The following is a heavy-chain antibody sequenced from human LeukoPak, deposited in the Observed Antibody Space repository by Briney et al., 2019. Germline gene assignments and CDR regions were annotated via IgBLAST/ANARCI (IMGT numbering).Heavy chain of an antibody. V-gene: IGHV1-2*06. D-gene: IGHD4-17*01. J-gene: IGHJ4*02. Sequence: ASVKVSRKASGYTFTYYFIHWVRQAPGQGLEWMGRINPNSGGTKLAQKFQGRLTMTTDMSIDTAYMDLSRLTSDDTAVYYCARGTANTVFEYWGQGTLVTVSS. CDR1: GYTFTYYF. CDR2: INPNSGGT. CDR3: ARGTANTVFEY.